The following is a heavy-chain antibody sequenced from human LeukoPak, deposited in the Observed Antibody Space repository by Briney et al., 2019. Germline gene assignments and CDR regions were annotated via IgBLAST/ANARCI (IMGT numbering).Heavy chain of an antibody. CDR2: IYSGGYT. V-gene: IGHV3-66*01. CDR3: AKSRIVGAAPFDY. Sequence: GGSLRLSCAASGLTVTSNYMTWVRQAPGKGLEWVAIIYSGGYTDYADSVKGRFTISRDNSKNTLYLQTNSLRAEDTAVYYCAKSRIVGAAPFDYWGQGTLVTVSS. D-gene: IGHD1-26*01. J-gene: IGHJ4*02. CDR1: GLTVTSNY.